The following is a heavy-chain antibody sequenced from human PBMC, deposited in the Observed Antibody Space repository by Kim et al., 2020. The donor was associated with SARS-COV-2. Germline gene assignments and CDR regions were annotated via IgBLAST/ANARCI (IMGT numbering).Heavy chain of an antibody. D-gene: IGHD5-18*01. J-gene: IGHJ4*02. Sequence: GGSLRLSCAASGFTFSSYSMNWVRQAPGKGLEWVSSISSSSSYIYYADSVKGRFTISRDNAKNSLYLQMNSLRAEDTAVYYCARGGGDTAMALNYWGQGTLVTVSS. CDR2: ISSSSSYI. CDR3: ARGGGDTAMALNY. V-gene: IGHV3-21*01. CDR1: GFTFSSYS.